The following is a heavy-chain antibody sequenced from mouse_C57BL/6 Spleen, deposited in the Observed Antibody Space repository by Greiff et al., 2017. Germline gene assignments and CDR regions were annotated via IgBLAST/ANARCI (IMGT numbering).Heavy chain of an antibody. CDR3: VSIYYYGSRAMDY. J-gene: IGHJ4*01. CDR1: GFSFNTYA. Sequence: EVKVVESGGGLVQPKGSLKLSCAASGFSFNTYAMNWVRQAPGKGLEWVARIRSKSNNYATYYAGLVKDRFTISRDDSESMLYLQMNNLKTEDTARYYCVSIYYYGSRAMDYWGQGTSVTVSS. D-gene: IGHD1-1*01. V-gene: IGHV10-1*01. CDR2: IRSKSNNYAT.